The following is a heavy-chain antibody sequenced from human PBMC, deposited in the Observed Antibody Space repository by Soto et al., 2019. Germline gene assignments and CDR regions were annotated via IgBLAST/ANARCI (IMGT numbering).Heavy chain of an antibody. J-gene: IGHJ6*02. CDR2: IIPILGIA. CDR3: ARVGRAYYGMDV. V-gene: IGHV1-69*02. CDR1: GGTFSSYT. D-gene: IGHD1-26*01. Sequence: QVQLVQSGAEVKKPGSSVKVSCKASGGTFSSYTISWVRQAPGQGLEWMGRIIPILGIANYAQKCQGRVTITADKSTSTAYMELSSLRSEDTAVYYCARVGRAYYGMDVWGQGTTVTVSS.